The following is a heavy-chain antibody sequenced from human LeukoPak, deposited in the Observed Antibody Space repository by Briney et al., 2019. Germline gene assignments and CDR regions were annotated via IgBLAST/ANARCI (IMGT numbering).Heavy chain of an antibody. Sequence: GGSLRLSCAASGFTFSSNYMSWVRQAPGKGLEWVSVIYSGGSTYYADSVKGRFTISRDNSKNTLYLQMNSLRAEDTAVYYCAREFFYYDSSDDFDYWGQGTLLTVSS. D-gene: IGHD3-22*01. V-gene: IGHV3-66*02. J-gene: IGHJ4*02. CDR2: IYSGGST. CDR1: GFTFSSNY. CDR3: AREFFYYDSSDDFDY.